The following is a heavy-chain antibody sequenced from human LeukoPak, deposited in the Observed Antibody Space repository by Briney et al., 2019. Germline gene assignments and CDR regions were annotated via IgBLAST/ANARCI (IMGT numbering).Heavy chain of an antibody. CDR2: ISPYNGNT. J-gene: IGHJ4*02. CDR3: ARDQYDYVWGSYRPYFDY. V-gene: IGHV1-18*04. Sequence: ASAKVSCKASGYTFTSCGISWVRQAPGQGLEWMGSISPYNGNTNYAERLQGRVIMTTDTSTRTAYMELRSLRSDDTAVFYCARDQYDYVWGSYRPYFDYWGQGTLVTVSS. CDR1: GYTFTSCG. D-gene: IGHD3-16*02.